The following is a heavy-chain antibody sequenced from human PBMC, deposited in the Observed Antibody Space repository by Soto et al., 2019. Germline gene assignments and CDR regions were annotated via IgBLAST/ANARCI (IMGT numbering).Heavy chain of an antibody. V-gene: IGHV4-59*01. Sequence: QVQLQESGPGLVKPSETLSLTCTVSGGSITGSYWTWIRQPQGKGLEWIGYVFQKGNTNYNPSLKSRVTKSADPYANQFSLRLSSVTAADTAVYYCERSGDSLGFTDYWGQGPLVAVSS. D-gene: IGHD7-27*01. J-gene: IGHJ4*02. CDR1: GGSITGSY. CDR2: VFQKGNT. CDR3: ERSGDSLGFTDY.